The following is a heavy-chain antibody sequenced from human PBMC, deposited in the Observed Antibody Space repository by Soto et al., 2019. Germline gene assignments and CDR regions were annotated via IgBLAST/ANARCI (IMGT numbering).Heavy chain of an antibody. Sequence: QVQLVQSGTEVKKPGSSVKVSCKASGGTFRNYPINWVRQAPGQGLEWMGSIFPLTDIPDYAQNFQARLTISADKYTSKAYMEVSSLTSDDTAVYFCERGPLVVLNYLESWRKGPIVTVSS. V-gene: IGHV1-69*02. CDR2: IFPLTDIP. CDR1: GGTFRNYP. CDR3: ERGPLVVLNYLES. J-gene: IGHJ4*02.